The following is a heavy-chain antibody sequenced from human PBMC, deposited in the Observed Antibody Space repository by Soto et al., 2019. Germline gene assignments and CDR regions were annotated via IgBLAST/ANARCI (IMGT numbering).Heavy chain of an antibody. CDR2: INHSGST. CDR3: ARAWVERPYWYFDL. J-gene: IGHJ2*01. V-gene: IGHV4-34*01. D-gene: IGHD2-15*01. Sequence: SETLSLTCAVYGGSFSGYYWSWIRQPPGKGLEWIGEINHSGSTTYNPSLKSRVTISVDTSKNQFSLQLSSVTAADTAVYYCARAWVERPYWYFDLWGRGTLVTVSS. CDR1: GGSFSGYY.